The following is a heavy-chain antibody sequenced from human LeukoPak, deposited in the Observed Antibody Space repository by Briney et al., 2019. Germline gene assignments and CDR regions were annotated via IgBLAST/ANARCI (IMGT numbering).Heavy chain of an antibody. D-gene: IGHD6-6*01. V-gene: IGHV4-38-2*01. J-gene: IGHJ6*03. CDR2: IYHSGST. Sequence: SETLSLTCAVSGYSISSGYYWGWIRQPPGKGLEWIGSIYHSGSTYYSPSLKSRVTISVDTSKDQFSLKLSSVTAADTAVYYCARHPRVQYSSSSRDYYYYYYMDVWGKGTTVTVSS. CDR3: ARHPRVQYSSSSRDYYYYYYMDV. CDR1: GYSISSGYY.